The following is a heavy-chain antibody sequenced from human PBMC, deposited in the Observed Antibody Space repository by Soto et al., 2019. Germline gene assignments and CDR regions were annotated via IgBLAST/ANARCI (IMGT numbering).Heavy chain of an antibody. D-gene: IGHD7-27*01. CDR3: ARDRAYIWGYFDY. Sequence: GGSLRLSCAASGFTFSSYAMHWVRQAPGKGLEWVAVISYDGSNKYYADSVKGRFTISRDNSKNTLYLQMNSLRAEDTAVYYCARDRAYIWGYFDYWGQGTLVTVSS. J-gene: IGHJ4*02. CDR1: GFTFSSYA. V-gene: IGHV3-30-3*01. CDR2: ISYDGSNK.